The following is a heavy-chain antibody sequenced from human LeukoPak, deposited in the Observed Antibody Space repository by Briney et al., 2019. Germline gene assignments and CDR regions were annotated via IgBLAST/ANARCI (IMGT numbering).Heavy chain of an antibody. Sequence: GASVKVSCKASGYTFTSYGISWVRQASGQGLEWMGWISAYNGNTNYAQKLQGRVTMTTDTSTSTAYMELRSLRSDDTAVYYCARAPSQRIAAGQFDPWGQGTLVTVSS. D-gene: IGHD6-13*01. V-gene: IGHV1-18*01. J-gene: IGHJ5*02. CDR2: ISAYNGNT. CDR1: GYTFTSYG. CDR3: ARAPSQRIAAGQFDP.